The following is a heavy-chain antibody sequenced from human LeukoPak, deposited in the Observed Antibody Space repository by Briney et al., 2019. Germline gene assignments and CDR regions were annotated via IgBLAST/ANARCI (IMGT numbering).Heavy chain of an antibody. CDR2: IYYSGST. D-gene: IGHD6-13*01. Sequence: SETLSLTCTVSGGSISSYYWSWIRQPPGKGLEWIGYIYYSGSTNYNPSLKSRVTISVDTSKNQFSQKLSSVTAADTAVYYCASSGYSSSWYAWTYWFDPWGQGTLVTVSS. V-gene: IGHV4-59*01. J-gene: IGHJ5*02. CDR3: ASSGYSSSWYAWTYWFDP. CDR1: GGSISSYY.